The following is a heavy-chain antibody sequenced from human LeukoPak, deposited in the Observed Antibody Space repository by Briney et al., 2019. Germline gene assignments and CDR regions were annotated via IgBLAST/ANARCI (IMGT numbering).Heavy chain of an antibody. CDR2: IYYGGST. J-gene: IGHJ4*02. V-gene: IGHV4-30-4*08. CDR3: ARVVRGSVY. D-gene: IGHD3-10*01. CDR1: GGSFSGYY. Sequence: SETLSLTCAVYGGSFSGYYWSWIRQPPGKGLEWIGYIYYGGSTYYNPSLKSRVTISVDTSKNQFSLKLSSVTAADTAVYYCARVVRGSVYWGQGTLVTVSS.